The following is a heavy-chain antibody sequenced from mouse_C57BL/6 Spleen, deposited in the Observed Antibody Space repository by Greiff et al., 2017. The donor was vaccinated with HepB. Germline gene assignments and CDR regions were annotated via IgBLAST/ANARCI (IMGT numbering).Heavy chain of an antibody. CDR2: IYPGSGST. D-gene: IGHD4-1*01. V-gene: IGHV1-55*01. CDR1: GYTFTSYW. CDR3: ARKLGKAMDY. Sequence: QVQLQQSGAELVKPGASVKMSCKASGYTFTSYWITWVKQRPGQGLEWIGDIYPGSGSTNYNEKFKSKATMTVDTSSSTAYMQLSSLTSEDSAVYYCARKLGKAMDYWGQVTSVTVSS. J-gene: IGHJ4*01.